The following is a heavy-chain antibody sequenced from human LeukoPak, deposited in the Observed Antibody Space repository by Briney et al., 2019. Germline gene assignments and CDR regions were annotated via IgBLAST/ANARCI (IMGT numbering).Heavy chain of an antibody. CDR1: GGSITSTLYY. CDR3: AKKQESDVIDY. Sequence: SETLSLTCTVSGGSITSTLYYWGWFRQSSGKGLEWIGSIYYSGSTYYNPSLKSRVTISVDTSKNQLSLKLSSVTAADTAVYYCAKKQESDVIDYWGQGTLVTVSS. J-gene: IGHJ4*02. V-gene: IGHV4-39*07. CDR2: IYYSGST.